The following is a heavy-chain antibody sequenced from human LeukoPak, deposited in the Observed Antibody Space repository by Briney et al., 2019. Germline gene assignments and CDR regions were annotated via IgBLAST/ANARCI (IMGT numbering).Heavy chain of an antibody. V-gene: IGHV5-10-1*01. J-gene: IGHJ4*02. D-gene: IGHD2-21*02. CDR1: GSSFTRYW. CDR3: AVGFFGGDAF. CDR2: IDPAHSYA. Sequence: GESLQISCKGSGSSFTRYWISWVRQVPGKGVEWMGAIDPAHSYATYSPSFQGHVTISADKSINTAYIHWNSLKTSDTAIFYCAVGFFGGDAFWGQGTLISVSS.